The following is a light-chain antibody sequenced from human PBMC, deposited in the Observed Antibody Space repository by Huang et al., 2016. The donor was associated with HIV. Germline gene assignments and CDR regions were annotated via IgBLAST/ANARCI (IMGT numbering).Light chain of an antibody. J-gene: IGKJ3*01. V-gene: IGKV3-15*01. CDR2: GAS. CDR3: QQYNNWPPAT. CDR1: QSVRSN. Sequence: EIVMTQSPATLSVSPGERATLSCRASQSVRSNLAWYQQKPGQAPSLLIYGASTRATGIPARFSGSGSGTEFTLTISSLQSEDFAFYYCQQYNNWPPATFGPGTKVDIK.